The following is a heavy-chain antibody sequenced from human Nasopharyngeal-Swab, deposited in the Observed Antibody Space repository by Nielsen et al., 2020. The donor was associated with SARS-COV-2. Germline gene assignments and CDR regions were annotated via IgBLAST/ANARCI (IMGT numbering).Heavy chain of an antibody. CDR1: GYTFTNHF. Sequence: ASVKVSCKASGYTFTNHFMHWVRQAAGQGLEWMGMINPSGGSTGYAQNFQGRVTVTRDTSTSTVYVELSSLSSEDTAVYYCARGYSYGLAYWGQGTLVTVSP. V-gene: IGHV1-46*01. J-gene: IGHJ4*02. D-gene: IGHD5-18*01. CDR3: ARGYSYGLAY. CDR2: INPSGGST.